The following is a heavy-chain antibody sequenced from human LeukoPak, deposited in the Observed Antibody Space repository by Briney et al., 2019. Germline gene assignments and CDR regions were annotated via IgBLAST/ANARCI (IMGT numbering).Heavy chain of an antibody. CDR2: ITYGGTNK. D-gene: IGHD3-10*01. CDR3: AKVAKYYYGSETYYFFEH. CDR1: GFTFSSYA. Sequence: PGRSLRLSCAASGFTFSSYAMHWVRQAPGKGLEWVAVITYGGTNKYYVDSVKGRFTISRDNAKNSLDLQMNSLRVEDTAVYYCAKVAKYYYGSETYYFFEHWGQGTPVTASS. J-gene: IGHJ4*02. V-gene: IGHV3-30*18.